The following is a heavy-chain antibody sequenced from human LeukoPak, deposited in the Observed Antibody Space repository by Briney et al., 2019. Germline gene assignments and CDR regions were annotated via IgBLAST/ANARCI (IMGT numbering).Heavy chain of an antibody. CDR3: ARDRVPYYYYYMDV. CDR1: GFTFSSYA. CDR2: ISYDGSNK. Sequence: GGSLRLSCAASGFTFSSYAMHWVRQAPGKGLEWVAVISYDGSNKYYADSVKGRFTISRDNSKSTLYLQMNSLRAEDTAVYYCARDRVPYYYYYMDVWGKGTTVTVSS. J-gene: IGHJ6*03. V-gene: IGHV3-30*01. D-gene: IGHD3-10*01.